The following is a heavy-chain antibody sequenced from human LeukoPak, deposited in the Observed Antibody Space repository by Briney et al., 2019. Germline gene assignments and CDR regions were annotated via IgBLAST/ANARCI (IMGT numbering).Heavy chain of an antibody. CDR1: GGSTSTYY. V-gene: IGHV4-59*13. CDR2: IFYSGST. CDR3: ARVGSRLCYTCHCDL. Sequence: SEPLSLTCNASGGSTSTYYWSWIRKPPGKEREWFGYIFYSGSTNYNPSLKSRVSISVDTSKNQFSLKLNSVTAADTAVYYCARVGSRLCYTCHCDLWGGGTVVSVS. J-gene: IGHJ4*02. D-gene: IGHD2-8*01.